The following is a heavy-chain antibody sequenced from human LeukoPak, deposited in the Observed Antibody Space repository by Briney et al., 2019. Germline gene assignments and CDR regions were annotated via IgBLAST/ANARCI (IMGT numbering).Heavy chain of an antibody. Sequence: GGSLRLSCAASGFPFSSYAMSWVRQAPGKGLECVSAMCCSGGSTYYAHSVKRRYPTSRDNSKHTLYLQMNSLRAEDTAVYYCAKGLRFLDRDYWGQGTLVTVSS. V-gene: IGHV3-23*01. D-gene: IGHD3-3*01. CDR1: GFPFSSYA. J-gene: IGHJ4*02. CDR2: MCCSGGST. CDR3: AKGLRFLDRDY.